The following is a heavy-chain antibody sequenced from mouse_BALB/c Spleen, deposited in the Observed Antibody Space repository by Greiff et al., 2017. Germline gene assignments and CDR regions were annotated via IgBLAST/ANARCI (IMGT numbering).Heavy chain of an antibody. Sequence: EVKLEESGGGLVKPGGSLKLSCAASGFTFSSYAMSWVRQTPEKRLEWVATISSGGSYTYYPDSVKGRFTISRDNAKNTLYLQMSSLRSEDTAMYYCARPPYYYGSSYYYFDDWGQGTTLTVSS. CDR1: GFTFSSYA. CDR2: ISSGGSYT. CDR3: ARPPYYYGSSYYYFDD. J-gene: IGHJ2*01. V-gene: IGHV5-9-3*01. D-gene: IGHD1-1*01.